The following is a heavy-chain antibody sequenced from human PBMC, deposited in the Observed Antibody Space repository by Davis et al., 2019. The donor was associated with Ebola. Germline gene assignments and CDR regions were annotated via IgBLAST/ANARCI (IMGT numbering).Heavy chain of an antibody. CDR1: GFTLSSYS. CDR3: ARVDTVATNFDY. D-gene: IGHD5-12*01. V-gene: IGHV3-21*04. J-gene: IGHJ4*02. CDR2: ISSSSSYI. Sequence: GGSLRLSCAASGFTLSSYSMNWVRQAPGKGLEWVSSISSSSSYIYYADSVKGRFTISRDNAKNSLYLQMSSLRAEDTAVYYCARVDTVATNFDYWGQGTLLTVSS.